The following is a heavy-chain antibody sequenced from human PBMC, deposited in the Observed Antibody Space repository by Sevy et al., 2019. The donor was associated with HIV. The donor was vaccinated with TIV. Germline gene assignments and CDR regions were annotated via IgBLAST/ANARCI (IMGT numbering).Heavy chain of an antibody. D-gene: IGHD5-12*01. CDR3: AREVGDGYNARYYFDF. Sequence: GGSLRLSCAASGFTVSTNYLSWVRQAPGKGLEWVAVIYSGGTTYYADSVKSRFTISRDKSKNKLYLQLNSMRAGDTAADYCAREVGDGYNARYYFDFWGQGTLVTVSS. CDR1: GFTVSTNY. V-gene: IGHV3-53*01. CDR2: IYSGGTT. J-gene: IGHJ4*02.